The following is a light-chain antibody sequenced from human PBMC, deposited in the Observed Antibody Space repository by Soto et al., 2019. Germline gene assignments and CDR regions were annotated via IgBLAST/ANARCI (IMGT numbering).Light chain of an antibody. J-gene: IGKJ1*01. CDR3: QQYTSYST. CDR1: QSINSW. V-gene: IGKV1-5*03. Sequence: DIQMTQSPSTLSASVGDRVTITCRASQSINSWLAWYQQKPGRAPKLLIYKASSLESGVPSRFSGSGSGTEFTRPISSLQPDDFATYYCQQYTSYSTFGQGTKVEIK. CDR2: KAS.